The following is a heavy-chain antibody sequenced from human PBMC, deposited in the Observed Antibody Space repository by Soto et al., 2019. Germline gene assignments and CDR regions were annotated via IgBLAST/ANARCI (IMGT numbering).Heavy chain of an antibody. J-gene: IGHJ6*02. V-gene: IGHV3-33*01. Sequence: GGSLRLSCAASGFTFSSYGMHWVRQAPGKGLEWVAVIWYDGSNKYYVDSVKGRFTISRDNSKNTLYLQMNSLRAEDTAVYYCARDQSYYYGMDVWGQGTTVTVSS. CDR1: GFTFSSYG. CDR2: IWYDGSNK. CDR3: ARDQSYYYGMDV.